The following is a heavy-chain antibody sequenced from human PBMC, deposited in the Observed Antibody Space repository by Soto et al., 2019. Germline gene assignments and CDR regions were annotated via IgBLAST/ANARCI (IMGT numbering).Heavy chain of an antibody. V-gene: IGHV4-34*01. CDR2: INHSGST. CDR3: ARILSWGSYSLFDY. D-gene: IGHD3-16*01. J-gene: IGHJ4*02. CDR1: GGSFSDYF. Sequence: PSETLSLTCAVYGGSFSDYFWSWVRQPPGKGLEWIGEINHSGSTNYNPSLKSRVAISVDTSKNQFSLRLSSVTAADTAMYYCARILSWGSYSLFDYWGQGTVVTVS.